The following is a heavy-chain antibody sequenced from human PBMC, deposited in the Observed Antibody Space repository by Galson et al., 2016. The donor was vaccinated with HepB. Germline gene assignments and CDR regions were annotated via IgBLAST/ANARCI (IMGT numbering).Heavy chain of an antibody. J-gene: IGHJ6*04. Sequence: SLRLFCAVSGFTVSSDYMSWVRQAPGKELEWVSVIYSGGDTYYADSVKGRFTISRDNSKNTLYLQMSSLRTEDTAVYFCARDPGLRNGMGGWGKGTTVTVSS. V-gene: IGHV3-66*02. CDR3: ARDPGLRNGMGG. D-gene: IGHD4-17*01. CDR2: IYSGGDT. CDR1: GFTVSSDY.